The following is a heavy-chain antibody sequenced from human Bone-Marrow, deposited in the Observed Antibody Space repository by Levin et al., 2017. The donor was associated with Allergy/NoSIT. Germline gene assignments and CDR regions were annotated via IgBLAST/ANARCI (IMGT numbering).Heavy chain of an antibody. CDR3: AKGRGSGYYISDAYDM. Sequence: GGSLRLSCEASGFGFEDYAMFWVRQAPGKGLEWVSGISFRGGNIDYAESVKGRFTISRDNGRNSLYLQMYSLRGDDTALYFCAKGRGSGYYISDAYDMWGQGTMVTVSS. CDR1: GFGFEDYA. J-gene: IGHJ3*02. V-gene: IGHV3-9*01. CDR2: ISFRGGNI. D-gene: IGHD3-3*01.